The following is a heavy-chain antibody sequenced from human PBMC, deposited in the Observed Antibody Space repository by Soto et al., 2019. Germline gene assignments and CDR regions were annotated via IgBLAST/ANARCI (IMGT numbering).Heavy chain of an antibody. Sequence: GGSLRLSCAASGFTFSGYGIHWVCQAPGKGLEWVAVIWYDGGNKYYADSVKGRFTISRDNSKNTLYLQMNSLRAEDTALYYCARDRGPVALDYWGQGTLVTVSS. J-gene: IGHJ4*02. CDR3: ARDRGPVALDY. V-gene: IGHV3-33*01. CDR2: IWYDGGNK. CDR1: GFTFSGYG. D-gene: IGHD6-19*01.